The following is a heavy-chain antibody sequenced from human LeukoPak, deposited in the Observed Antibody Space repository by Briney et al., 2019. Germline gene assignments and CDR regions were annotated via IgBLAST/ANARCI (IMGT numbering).Heavy chain of an antibody. D-gene: IGHD3-10*01. CDR1: GGSISSYY. V-gene: IGHV4-59*12. CDR2: IYSSGST. CDR3: ARERITMVRGVPYGMDV. Sequence: SETLSLTCTVSGGSISSYYWSWIRQPPGKGLEWIGYIYSSGSTNYNPSLKSRVTISVDTSKNQFSLKLSSVTAADTAVYYCARERITMVRGVPYGMDVWGQGTTVTVSS. J-gene: IGHJ6*02.